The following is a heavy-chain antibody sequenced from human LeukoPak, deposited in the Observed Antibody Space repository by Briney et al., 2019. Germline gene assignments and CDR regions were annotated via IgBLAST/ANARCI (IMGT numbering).Heavy chain of an antibody. CDR2: MNPNSGNT. Sequence: GASVKVSCKASGYTFTSYDINWVRQAPGQGLEWMGWMNPNSGNTGYAQKFQGRVTMTRNTSISTAYMELSSLRSEDTAVYYCARGGKDWEENVDTAMAGYWGQGTLVTVSS. J-gene: IGHJ4*02. CDR1: GYTFTSYD. CDR3: ARGGKDWEENVDTAMAGY. V-gene: IGHV1-8*01. D-gene: IGHD5-18*01.